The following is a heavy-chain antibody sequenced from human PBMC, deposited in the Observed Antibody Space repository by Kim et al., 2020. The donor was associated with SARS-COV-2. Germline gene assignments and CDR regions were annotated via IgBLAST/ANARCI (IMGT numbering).Heavy chain of an antibody. D-gene: IGHD3-9*01. V-gene: IGHV3-11*06. J-gene: IGHJ4*02. CDR3: ARPGGGALRYFDWLLDY. Sequence: VKGRFTISRDNAKNSLYLQMNSLRAEDTAVYYCARPGGGALRYFDWLLDYWGQGTLVTVSS.